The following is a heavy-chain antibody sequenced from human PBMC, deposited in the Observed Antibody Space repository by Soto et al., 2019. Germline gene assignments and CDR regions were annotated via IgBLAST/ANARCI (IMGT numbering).Heavy chain of an antibody. D-gene: IGHD2-2*01. CDR3: TKTYRDTAYATGLLAAFDV. J-gene: IGHJ3*01. CDR1: GFTFSSYA. CDR2: ISSVYDT. Sequence: EVQLLESGGNLVQPGESLRLSCAASGFTFSSYAMSWVRQAPGKGLEWVSHISSVYDTYYADSVKGRFTISRDNSKNTLYLQMTGLRAEDTAVYFCTKTYRDTAYATGLLAAFDVWGQGTMVTVSS. V-gene: IGHV3-23*01.